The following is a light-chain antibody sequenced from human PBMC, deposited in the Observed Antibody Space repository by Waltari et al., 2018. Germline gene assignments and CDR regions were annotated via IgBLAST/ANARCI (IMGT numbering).Light chain of an antibody. J-gene: IGKJ3*01. CDR2: GAS. Sequence: VMTQSPATLSVSPGERATLSCRASQSISSKLAWYQQKPGQAPRPLIYGASTRATAIPARFSGSGSGAEFTLTISSLQSEDSAVYHCQQYNDWSPFTFGPGTKVEIK. V-gene: IGKV3-15*01. CDR3: QQYNDWSPFT. CDR1: QSISSK.